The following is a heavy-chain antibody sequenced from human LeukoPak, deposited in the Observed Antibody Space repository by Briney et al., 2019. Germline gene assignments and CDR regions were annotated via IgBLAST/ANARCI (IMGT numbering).Heavy chain of an antibody. V-gene: IGHV1-46*01. Sequence: GASVKVSCKASGYTFTSYYMHWVRQAPGQGLEGMGIINPSGGSTSYAQKFQGRVTMTRDTSTSTVYMELSSLRSEDTAVYYCARDPNEYCSGGSCYPPFDYWGQGTLVTVSS. CDR3: ARDPNEYCSGGSCYPPFDY. CDR1: GYTFTSYY. J-gene: IGHJ4*02. CDR2: INPSGGST. D-gene: IGHD2-15*01.